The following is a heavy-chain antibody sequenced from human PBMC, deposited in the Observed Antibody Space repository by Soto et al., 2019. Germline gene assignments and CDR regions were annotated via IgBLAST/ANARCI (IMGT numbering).Heavy chain of an antibody. V-gene: IGHV4-31*03. CDR3: ARDLRDYGHNWFDP. D-gene: IGHD4-17*01. J-gene: IGHJ5*02. Sequence: SETLSLTCTVPGGSISSGGYYWSWIHQHPGKGLEWIGYIYYSGSTYYNPSLKSRVTISVDTSKNQFSLKLSSVTAADTAVYYCARDLRDYGHNWFDPWGQGTLVTVS. CDR1: GGSISSGGYY. CDR2: IYYSGST.